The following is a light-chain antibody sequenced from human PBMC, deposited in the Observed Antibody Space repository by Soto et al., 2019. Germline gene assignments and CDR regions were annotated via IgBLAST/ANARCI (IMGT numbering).Light chain of an antibody. CDR2: WAS. Sequence: DIVMTQSPDSLTVSLGERATINCKSRLSVLYSSNNKNYLAWYQQKPGQPPKLLIYWASTRESGVPDRFSGSGSGTDFTLTISSLQAEDVAVYYCLQYYSTPQTFGQGTKVEIK. CDR1: LSVLYSSNNKNY. J-gene: IGKJ1*01. V-gene: IGKV4-1*01. CDR3: LQYYSTPQT.